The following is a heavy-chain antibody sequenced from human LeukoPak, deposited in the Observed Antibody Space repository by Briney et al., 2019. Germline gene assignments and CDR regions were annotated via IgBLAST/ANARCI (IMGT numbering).Heavy chain of an antibody. J-gene: IGHJ5*02. D-gene: IGHD5-18*01. CDR2: INPNSGGT. Sequence: ASVKVSCKASGYTFTGYYMHWVRQAPGQGLEWMGWINPNSGGTNFAQKFQGRVTMTRDTSISTAYMELSRLRSDDTAVYYCARAFALGGAMVTSYWFDPWGQGTLVTVSS. CDR1: GYTFTGYY. CDR3: ARAFALGGAMVTSYWFDP. V-gene: IGHV1-2*02.